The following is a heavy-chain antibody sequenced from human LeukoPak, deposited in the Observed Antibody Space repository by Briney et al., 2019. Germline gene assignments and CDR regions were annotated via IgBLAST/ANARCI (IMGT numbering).Heavy chain of an antibody. CDR1: GYTFSTYD. J-gene: IGHJ4*02. D-gene: IGHD3-9*01. CDR2: VNPSSGVT. V-gene: IGHV1-8*01. CDR3: AKNYDFLTGYAN. Sequence: ASVKVSCKAFGYTFSTYDINWVRQATGQGLEWMGWVNPSSGVTRYAQKFQGRVTMTRNTSISTAYMELSSLRSEDTAVYYCAKNYDFLTGYANWGQGTLVTVSS.